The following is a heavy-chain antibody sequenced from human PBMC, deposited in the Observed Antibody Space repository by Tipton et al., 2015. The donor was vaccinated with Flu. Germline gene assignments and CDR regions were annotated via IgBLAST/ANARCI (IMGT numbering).Heavy chain of an antibody. CDR2: VYIGRT. D-gene: IGHD3/OR15-3a*01. Sequence: TLSLSCTVSGGSITSYYWSWVRQPPGKSLEWIGYVYIGRTNYNPSLKSRVTMSVDTSKNQFSLKLTSVTAADTAVYYCMSRRYERTVYLLDYWGQGTLVTVSS. CDR3: MSRRYERTVYLLDY. V-gene: IGHV4-59*03. CDR1: GGSITSYY. J-gene: IGHJ4*02.